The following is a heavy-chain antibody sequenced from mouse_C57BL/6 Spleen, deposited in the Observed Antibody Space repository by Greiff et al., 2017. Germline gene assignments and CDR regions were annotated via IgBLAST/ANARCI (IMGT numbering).Heavy chain of an antibody. D-gene: IGHD2-1*01. V-gene: IGHV15-2*01. CDR2: ILPSIGRT. J-gene: IGHJ4*01. CDR3: ARGGRWYSYAMDY. Sequence: VQLQQSGSELRSPGSSVKLSCKDFDSEVFPIAYMSWVRQKPGHGFEWIGGILPSIGRTIYGEKFEDKATLDADTLSNTAYLELNSLTSEDSAIYYCARGGRWYSYAMDYWGQGTSVTVSS. CDR1: DSEVFPIAY.